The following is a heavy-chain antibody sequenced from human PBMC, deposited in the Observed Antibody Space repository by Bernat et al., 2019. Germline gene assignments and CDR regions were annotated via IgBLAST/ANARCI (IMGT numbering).Heavy chain of an antibody. Sequence: QITLKESGPTLVKPTQTLTLTCTFSGFSLSTSGVGVGWIRQSPGKALEWLALIYWDDDKRYSPSLKSRLTITKDTSKNQVVLTMTNMDPVDTATYYCAHIAEQQLRSAFDIWGQGTMVTVSS. V-gene: IGHV2-5*02. J-gene: IGHJ3*02. D-gene: IGHD6-13*01. CDR2: IYWDDDK. CDR3: AHIAEQQLRSAFDI. CDR1: GFSLSTSGVG.